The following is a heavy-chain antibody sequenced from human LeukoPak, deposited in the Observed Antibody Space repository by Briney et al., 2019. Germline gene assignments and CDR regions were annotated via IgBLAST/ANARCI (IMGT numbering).Heavy chain of an antibody. CDR1: GFTFSSYS. J-gene: IGHJ4*02. CDR2: ISSSSSYI. CDR3: ARVGWNYGFDY. D-gene: IGHD1-7*01. V-gene: IGHV3-21*01. Sequence: GGSLRLSCAASGFTFSSYSMNWVRQAPGRGLEWVSSISSSSSYIYYADSVKGRFTISRDNAKNSLYLQMNSLRAEDTAVYYCARVGWNYGFDYWGQGTLVTVSS.